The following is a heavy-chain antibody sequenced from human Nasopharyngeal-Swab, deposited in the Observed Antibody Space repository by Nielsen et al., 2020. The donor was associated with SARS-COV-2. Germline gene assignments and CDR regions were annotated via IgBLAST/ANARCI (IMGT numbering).Heavy chain of an antibody. CDR2: IYWDDDK. CDR3: AHRQVGRGGWDVGVFDY. D-gene: IGHD6-19*01. V-gene: IGHV2-5*02. Sequence: WIRQPPGKALECLALIYWDDDKRYNPSLKTRLTITKDTSKNEVVLTMTNTDPVDTATYFCAHRQVGRGGWDVGVFDYWGLGTLVTVSS. J-gene: IGHJ4*02.